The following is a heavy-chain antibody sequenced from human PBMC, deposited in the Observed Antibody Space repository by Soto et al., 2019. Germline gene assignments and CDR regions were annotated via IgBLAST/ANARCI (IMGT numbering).Heavy chain of an antibody. Sequence: GGSLRLSCAASGFTFSSYGMHWVRQAPGKGLEWVAVIWYDGSNKYYADSVKGRFTISRDNSKNTLYLQMNSLRAEDTAVYYCARWSARSSVVAGLTYYYYYMDVWGKGTTVTVSS. J-gene: IGHJ6*03. CDR2: IWYDGSNK. V-gene: IGHV3-33*01. CDR3: ARWSARSSVVAGLTYYYYYMDV. D-gene: IGHD2-15*01. CDR1: GFTFSSYG.